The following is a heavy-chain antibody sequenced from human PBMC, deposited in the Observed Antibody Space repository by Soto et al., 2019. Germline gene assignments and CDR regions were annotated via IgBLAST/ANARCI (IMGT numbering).Heavy chain of an antibody. CDR2: IIPMLVTA. CDR3: ARSYYFGTGTGYMDV. CDR1: GGTFSSDT. D-gene: IGHD3-10*01. Sequence: QVQLVQSGPEVEKPGSSVKVSCKASGGTFSSDTISWVRQAPGQGLEWMGRIIPMLVTANYAQKFQGRVTITADKSTSTADMELSSLRSEDTAVYCCARSYYFGTGTGYMDVWGKGTTVSVSS. V-gene: IGHV1-69*08. J-gene: IGHJ6*03.